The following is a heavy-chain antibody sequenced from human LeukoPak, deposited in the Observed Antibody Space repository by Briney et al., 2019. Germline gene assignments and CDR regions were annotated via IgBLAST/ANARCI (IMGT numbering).Heavy chain of an antibody. V-gene: IGHV3-30*18. D-gene: IGHD4-17*01. CDR3: AKDLIKTTVTTGFDY. CDR1: GFTVSSNY. Sequence: GGSLRLSCAASGFTVSSNYMSWVRQAPGKGLEWVAVISYDGSNKYYADSVKGRFTISRDNSKNTLYLQMNSLRAEDTAVYYCAKDLIKTTVTTGFDYWGQGTLVTVSS. CDR2: ISYDGSNK. J-gene: IGHJ4*02.